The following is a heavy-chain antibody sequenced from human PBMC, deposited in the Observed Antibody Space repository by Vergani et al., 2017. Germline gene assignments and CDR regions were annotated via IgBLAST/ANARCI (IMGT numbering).Heavy chain of an antibody. CDR3: ARKWSGWGFDY. Sequence: EVQLVESGGGLVQPGGSLRLSCAASGFTFSSYEMNWVRQAPGKGLEWVSYISSNGSTIYYADSVKGRVTISRDNAKNSLYLQMNSLRAEDTAVYYCARKWSGWGFDYWGQGTLVTVSS. CDR2: ISSNGSTI. V-gene: IGHV3-48*03. J-gene: IGHJ4*02. CDR1: GFTFSSYE. D-gene: IGHD6-19*01.